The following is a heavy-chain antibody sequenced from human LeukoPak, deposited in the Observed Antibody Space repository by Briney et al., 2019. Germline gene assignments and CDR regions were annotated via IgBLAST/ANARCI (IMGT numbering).Heavy chain of an antibody. CDR1: GFTFSSYW. CDR3: ARVPSWTSYYYDSSGYYPDWYFDL. Sequence: GGSLRLSCAASGFTFSSYWMHWVRQAPGKGLVWVSRINSAGRSQHFEDSVKGRFIISRDNAKNTLYLQMNSLRAEDTAVYYCARVPSWTSYYYDSSGYYPDWYFDLWGRGTLVTVSS. CDR2: INSAGRSQ. D-gene: IGHD3-22*01. J-gene: IGHJ2*01. V-gene: IGHV3-74*01.